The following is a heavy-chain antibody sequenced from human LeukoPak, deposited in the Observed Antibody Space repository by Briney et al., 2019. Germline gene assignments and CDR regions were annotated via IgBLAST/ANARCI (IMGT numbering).Heavy chain of an antibody. Sequence: GSLRLSCAASGFAFSSYGMHWVRQSPDKGLEWVAVILYDGIDKYYADSVKGRFTISRDNSKNTLYLQMNSLRTEDTAVYYCVKPQYCGDRCSNWFDPWGQGTLVIVSS. D-gene: IGHD2-21*01. CDR2: ILYDGIDK. J-gene: IGHJ5*02. CDR3: VKPQYCGDRCSNWFDP. CDR1: GFAFSSYG. V-gene: IGHV3-30*18.